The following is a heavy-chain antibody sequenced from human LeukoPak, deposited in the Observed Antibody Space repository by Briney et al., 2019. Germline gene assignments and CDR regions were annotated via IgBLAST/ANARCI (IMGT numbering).Heavy chain of an antibody. V-gene: IGHV4-59*01. CDR2: IYYSGSN. CDR1: GGSFSGYY. CDR3: ARVPRSYYYYYYMDV. J-gene: IGHJ6*03. Sequence: SETLSLTCAVYGGSFSGYYWSWIRQPPGKGLEWIGYIYYSGSNNYNPSLKSRVTISVDTSKNQFSLKLSSVTAADTAVYYCARVPRSYYYYYYMDVWGKGTTVTVSS.